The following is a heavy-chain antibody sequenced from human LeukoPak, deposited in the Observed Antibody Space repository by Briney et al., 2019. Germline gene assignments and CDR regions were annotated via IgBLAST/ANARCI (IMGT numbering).Heavy chain of an antibody. CDR1: GGSISSGDYY. J-gene: IGHJ3*02. CDR2: IYYSGST. D-gene: IGHD3-10*01. Sequence: SETLSLTCTVSGGSISSGDYYWSWIRQPPGTGLEWIGYIYYSGSTYYNPSLKSRVTISVDTSKNQFSLKLSSVTAADTAVYYCAFALYGSGGPPAFDIWGQGTMVTVSS. CDR3: AFALYGSGGPPAFDI. V-gene: IGHV4-30-4*01.